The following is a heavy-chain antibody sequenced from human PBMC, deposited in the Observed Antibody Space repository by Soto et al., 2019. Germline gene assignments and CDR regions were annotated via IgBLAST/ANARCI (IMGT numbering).Heavy chain of an antibody. J-gene: IGHJ6*03. V-gene: IGHV4-34*01. CDR1: GGSFSGYY. Sequence: SETLSLTCAVYGGSFSGYYWSWIRQPPGKGLEWIGEINHSGSTNYNPSLKGRVTISVDTSKNQFSLKLSSVTAADTAVYYCARGFHGSGSYSLWRGYYYYYMDVWGKGTTVTVSS. D-gene: IGHD3-10*01. CDR2: INHSGST. CDR3: ARGFHGSGSYSLWRGYYYYYMDV.